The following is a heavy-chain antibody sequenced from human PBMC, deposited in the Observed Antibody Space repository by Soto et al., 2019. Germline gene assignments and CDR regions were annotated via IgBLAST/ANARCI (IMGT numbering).Heavy chain of an antibody. CDR1: GFTFSSYE. CDR2: ISSSGSTI. D-gene: IGHD2-15*01. V-gene: IGHV3-48*03. CDR3: ARVVKGCSGGSCYPLLDY. J-gene: IGHJ4*02. Sequence: EVQLVESGGGLVQPGGSLRLSCAASGFTFSSYEMNWVRQAPGKGLEWVACISSSGSTIYYADSVKGRFTISRDNAKNSLYLQMNSLRAEDTAVYYCARVVKGCSGGSCYPLLDYWGQGTLVTVSS.